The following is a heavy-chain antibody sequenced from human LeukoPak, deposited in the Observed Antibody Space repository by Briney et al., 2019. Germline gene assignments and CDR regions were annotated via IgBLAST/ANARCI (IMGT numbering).Heavy chain of an antibody. J-gene: IGHJ4*02. CDR1: GYTLTELS. D-gene: IGHD1-26*01. Sequence: GASVKVSCKVSGYTLTELSMHWVRQAPGKGLEWMGGFDPEDGETIYAQKFQGRVTTTEDTSTDTAYMELSSLRSEDTAVYYCATGISGSRHGLDYWGQGTLVTVSS. CDR2: FDPEDGET. V-gene: IGHV1-24*01. CDR3: ATGISGSRHGLDY.